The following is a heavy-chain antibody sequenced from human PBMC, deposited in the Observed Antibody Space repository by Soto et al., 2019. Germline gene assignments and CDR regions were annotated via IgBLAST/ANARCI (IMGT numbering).Heavy chain of an antibody. J-gene: IGHJ6*04. Sequence: PGGSLRLSCAASGFTFSSYAMSWVRQAPGKGLEWVSAISGSGGSTYYADSVKGRFTISRDNSKNTLYLQMNSLRAEDTAVYYCAKGGSSSWHSYYYYGMDVWGKGTTVTASA. V-gene: IGHV3-23*01. CDR2: ISGSGGST. CDR3: AKGGSSSWHSYYYYGMDV. CDR1: GFTFSSYA. D-gene: IGHD6-13*01.